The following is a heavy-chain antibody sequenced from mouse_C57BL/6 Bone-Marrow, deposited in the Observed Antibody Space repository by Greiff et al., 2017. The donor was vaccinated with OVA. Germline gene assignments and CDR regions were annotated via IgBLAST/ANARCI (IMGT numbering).Heavy chain of an antibody. CDR2: IDPENGDT. CDR3: TLHYYGSPYFDY. Sequence: VQLKQSGAELVRPGASVKLSCTASGFNIKDDYMHWVKQRPEQGLEWIGWIDPENGDTEYASKFQGKATITADTSSNTAYLQLSSLTSEDTAVYYCTLHYYGSPYFDYWGQGTTLTVSS. D-gene: IGHD1-1*01. V-gene: IGHV14-4*01. J-gene: IGHJ2*01. CDR1: GFNIKDDY.